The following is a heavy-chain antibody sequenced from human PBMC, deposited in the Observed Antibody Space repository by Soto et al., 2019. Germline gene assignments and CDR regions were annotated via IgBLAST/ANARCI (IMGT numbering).Heavy chain of an antibody. V-gene: IGHV1-46*01. CDR3: ARERRVLGFDP. Sequence: ASVKVSCKASGYTFTGFHIHWVRQAPGQGLEWMGIINPSDGGTGYAQKFQGRVTITRDTSASTAYMELSSLRSEDTAVYYCARERRVLGFDPWGQGTLVTVSS. CDR2: INPSDGGT. J-gene: IGHJ5*02. CDR1: GYTFTGFH.